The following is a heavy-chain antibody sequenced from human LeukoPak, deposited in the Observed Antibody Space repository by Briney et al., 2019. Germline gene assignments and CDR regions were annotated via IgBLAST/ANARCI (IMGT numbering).Heavy chain of an antibody. V-gene: IGHV3-7*05. Sequence: QPGGSLRLSCAASGFTFSSYWMSWVRQAPGKGLEWVANIKQDGSEQYYVDSVKGRFTISRDNAKNSLFLQMTSLRGEDTAVYYCTREYLTVSYFDYWGQGTLVTVSS. D-gene: IGHD4-11*01. CDR2: IKQDGSEQ. CDR1: GFTFSSYW. J-gene: IGHJ4*02. CDR3: TREYLTVSYFDY.